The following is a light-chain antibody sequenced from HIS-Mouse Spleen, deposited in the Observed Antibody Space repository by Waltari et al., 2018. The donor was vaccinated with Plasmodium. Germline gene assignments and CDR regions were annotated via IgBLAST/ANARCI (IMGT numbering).Light chain of an antibody. CDR1: QSVSSN. Sequence: IVMPQSPATLSVSPGERATLSCRASQSVSSNLAWYQQKPGQAPRFSGSGSGTEFTLTISSLQSEDFAVYYCQQYNNWSFTFGPGTKVDIK. CDR3: QQYNNWSFT. V-gene: IGKV3-15*01. J-gene: IGKJ3*01.